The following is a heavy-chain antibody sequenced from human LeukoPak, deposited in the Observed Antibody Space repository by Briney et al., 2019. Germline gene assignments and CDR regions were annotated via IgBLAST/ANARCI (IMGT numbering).Heavy chain of an antibody. Sequence: PGGSLRLSCAASGFTFSSYGMHWVRQAPGKGLEWVGRTKSKTEGGSRDYAAPVKGRFTISRDDSNNILYLQMNSLKSNDTAMYYCTTDYTSGNPYWGQGTLVTVSS. J-gene: IGHJ4*02. CDR1: GFTFSSYG. CDR3: TTDYTSGNPY. CDR2: TKSKTEGGSR. V-gene: IGHV3-15*01. D-gene: IGHD3-10*01.